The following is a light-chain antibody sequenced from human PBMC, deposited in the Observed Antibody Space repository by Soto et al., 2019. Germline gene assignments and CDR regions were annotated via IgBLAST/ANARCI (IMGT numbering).Light chain of an antibody. Sequence: DIQITQSPSTVSAFVGDRVPITCRASQSISFSLAWYQQKVGKAPKLLIYAASSLQSGVPSRFSGSGSGTEFTLTISSLQPDDFATYYCQQSYSTPPITLGQGTEVDIK. V-gene: IGKV1-5*01. CDR3: QQSYSTPPIT. CDR1: QSISFS. CDR2: AAS. J-gene: IGKJ1*01.